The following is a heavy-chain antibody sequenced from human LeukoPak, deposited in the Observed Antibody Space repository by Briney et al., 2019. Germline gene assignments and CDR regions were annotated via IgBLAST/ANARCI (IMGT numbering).Heavy chain of an antibody. CDR2: IYTSGST. V-gene: IGHV4-61*02. Sequence: SQTLSLTCTVPGGSISSGSYYWSWIRQPAGKGLEWIGRIYTSGSTNYNPSLKSRVTISVDTSKNQFSLKLSSVTAADTAVYYCAREPSIAARYFDYWGQGTLVTVS. CDR3: AREPSIAARYFDY. CDR1: GGSISSGSYY. J-gene: IGHJ4*02. D-gene: IGHD6-6*01.